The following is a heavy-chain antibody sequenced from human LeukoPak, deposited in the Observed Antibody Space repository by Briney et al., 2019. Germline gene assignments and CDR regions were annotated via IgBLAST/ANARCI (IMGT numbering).Heavy chain of an antibody. V-gene: IGHV4-39*01. CDR2: IYYSGST. Sequence: SETLSLTCTVSGGSISSSSYYWGWLRQPPGKGLEWIGSIYYSGSTYYNPSLKSRVTISVDTSKNQFSLKLSSVTAADTAVYYCARLLVATARDWGQGTLVTVSS. D-gene: IGHD5-12*01. J-gene: IGHJ4*02. CDR1: GGSISSSSYY. CDR3: ARLLVATARD.